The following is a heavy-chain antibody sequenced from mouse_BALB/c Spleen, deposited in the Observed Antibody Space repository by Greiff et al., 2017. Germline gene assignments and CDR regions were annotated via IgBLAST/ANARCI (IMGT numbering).Heavy chain of an antibody. CDR2: IWTGGGT. V-gene: IGHV2-9-2*01. CDR3: VRDRGYDSFDY. D-gene: IGHD2-2*01. CDR1: GFSLTSYD. J-gene: IGHJ2*01. Sequence: QVQLQQSGPGLVAPSQSLSITCTVSGFSLTSYDISWIRQPPGKGLEWLGVIWTGGGTNYNSAFMSRLSISKDNSKSQVFLKMNSLQTDDTAIYYCVRDRGYDSFDYWGQGTTLTVSS.